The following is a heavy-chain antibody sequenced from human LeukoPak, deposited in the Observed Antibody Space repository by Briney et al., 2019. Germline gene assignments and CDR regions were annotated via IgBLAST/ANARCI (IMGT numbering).Heavy chain of an antibody. Sequence: SETLSLTCTVSGGSISDYSWSWIRQPPGKGLEWIGNIYYSGSANHNPSLKSRVTISRDTSKNQFSLKLTSVTTADTAVYYCARDGLGANYRGNYWGQGTLVTVSS. CDR3: ARDGLGANYRGNY. J-gene: IGHJ4*02. CDR1: GGSISDYS. V-gene: IGHV4-59*01. CDR2: IYYSGSA. D-gene: IGHD4/OR15-4a*01.